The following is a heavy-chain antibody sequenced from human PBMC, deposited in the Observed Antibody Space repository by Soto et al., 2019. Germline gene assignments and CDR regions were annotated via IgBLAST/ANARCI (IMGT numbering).Heavy chain of an antibody. D-gene: IGHD7-27*01. CDR2: IKTNTEGGTL. CDR1: GFRFSSAW. V-gene: IGHV3-15*01. CDR3: TRELGQTGVHYYGMDV. J-gene: IGHJ6*02. Sequence: EVQLVESGGGLVTPGGSLRLSCAASGFRFSSAWMTWVRQAPGKGLELVGRIKTNTEGGTLDYGAPVKGRFTISRDDSKNTLYLQMHSLKTEDTGVYYCTRELGQTGVHYYGMDVWGQGTTVTVSS.